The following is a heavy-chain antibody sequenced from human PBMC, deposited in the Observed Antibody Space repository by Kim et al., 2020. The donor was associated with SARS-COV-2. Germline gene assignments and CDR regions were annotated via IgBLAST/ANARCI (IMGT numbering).Heavy chain of an antibody. CDR1: GDSVSSNSAA. D-gene: IGHD5-12*01. Sequence: SQTLSLTCAISGDSVSSNSAAWNWIRQSPSRGLEWLGRTYYRSKWYNDYAVSVKSRITINPDTSKNQFSLQLNSVTPEDTAVYYCARDLLTDGYNDENYYYYYGMDVWGQGTTVTVSS. J-gene: IGHJ6*02. CDR2: TYYRSKWYN. CDR3: ARDLLTDGYNDENYYYYYGMDV. V-gene: IGHV6-1*01.